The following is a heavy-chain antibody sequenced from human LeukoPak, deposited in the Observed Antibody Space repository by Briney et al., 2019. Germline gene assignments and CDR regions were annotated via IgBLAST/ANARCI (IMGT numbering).Heavy chain of an antibody. D-gene: IGHD3-10*01. J-gene: IGHJ6*02. V-gene: IGHV4-4*07. CDR1: GGSISSNY. CDR2: IYTSGST. CDR3: ARDSGIFQNKRYYYYGMDD. Sequence: PSETLSLTCTVSGGSISSNYWSCIRQPAGKGLEWIGRIYTSGSTNYNPSLKSRVTMSVDTSKNRFSLKLSSVTAADTAVYYCARDSGIFQNKRYYYYGMDDWGQGTTVTVSS.